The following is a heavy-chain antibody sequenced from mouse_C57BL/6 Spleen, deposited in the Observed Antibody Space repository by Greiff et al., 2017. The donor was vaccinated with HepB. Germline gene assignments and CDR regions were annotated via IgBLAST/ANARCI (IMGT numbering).Heavy chain of an antibody. CDR3: AEGLLPYWYFDV. D-gene: IGHD2-3*01. V-gene: IGHV1-53*01. CDR1: GYTFTSYW. J-gene: IGHJ1*03. Sequence: QVQLQQPGPELVKPGASVKLSCKASGYTFTSYWMHWVKQRPGQGLEWIGNINPSNGGTNYNEKFKSKATLTVDKSSSTAYMQLSSLTSEDSAVYYCAEGLLPYWYFDVWGTGTTVTVSS. CDR2: INPSNGGT.